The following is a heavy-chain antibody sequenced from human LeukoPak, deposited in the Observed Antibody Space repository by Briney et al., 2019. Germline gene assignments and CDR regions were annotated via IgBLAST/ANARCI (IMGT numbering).Heavy chain of an antibody. CDR1: GYSISSGYY. V-gene: IGHV4-38-2*02. J-gene: IGHJ4*02. CDR2: IYHSGST. Sequence: PSETLSLTCTVSGYSISSGYYWGWIRQPPGKGLEWIGSIYHSGSTYYNPSLKSRVTISVDTSKNQFSLKLSSVTAADTAVYYCARVGSQGHYYDSSGYQYYFDYWGQGTLVTVSS. CDR3: ARVGSQGHYYDSSGYQYYFDY. D-gene: IGHD3-22*01.